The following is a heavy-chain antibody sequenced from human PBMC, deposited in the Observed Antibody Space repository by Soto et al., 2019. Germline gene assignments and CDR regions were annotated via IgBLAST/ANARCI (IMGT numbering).Heavy chain of an antibody. V-gene: IGHV1-69*01. CDR3: ARDREYDSSGYYPLYWYFDL. D-gene: IGHD3-22*01. CDR1: GGTFSSYA. J-gene: IGHJ2*01. CDR2: IIPIFGTA. Sequence: QVQLVQFGAEVKKPGSSVKVSCKASGGTFSSYAISWVRQAPGQGLEWMGGIIPIFGTANYAQKFQGRVTITADESTSTAYMELSSLRSEDTAVYYCARDREYDSSGYYPLYWYFDLWGRGTLVTVSS.